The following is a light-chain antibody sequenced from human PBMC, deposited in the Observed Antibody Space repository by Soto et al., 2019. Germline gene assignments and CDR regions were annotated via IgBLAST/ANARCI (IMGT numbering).Light chain of an antibody. CDR2: KAS. CDR3: QQYNSYSRT. V-gene: IGKV1-5*03. Sequence: DMQMTQSPSTLAASVGDRVTITCRASQSISSWLAWYQQKPGKAPKLLIYKASSLESGFPSRFSGSGSGTEFTLTISSLQPDDFATYYCQQYNSYSRTYGQGTKVDIK. CDR1: QSISSW. J-gene: IGKJ1*01.